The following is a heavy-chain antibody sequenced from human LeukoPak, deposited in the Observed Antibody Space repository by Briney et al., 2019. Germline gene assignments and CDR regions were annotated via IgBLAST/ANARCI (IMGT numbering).Heavy chain of an antibody. J-gene: IGHJ4*02. Sequence: PSGTLSLTCAVSGGSISSSNWWSWVRQPPGKGLEWIGSIYYSGSTYYNPSLKSRVTISVDTSKNQFSLKLSSVTAADTAVYYCARQGSGWYFDYWGQGTLVTVSS. CDR1: GGSISSSNW. D-gene: IGHD6-19*01. CDR3: ARQGSGWYFDY. CDR2: IYYSGST. V-gene: IGHV4-4*02.